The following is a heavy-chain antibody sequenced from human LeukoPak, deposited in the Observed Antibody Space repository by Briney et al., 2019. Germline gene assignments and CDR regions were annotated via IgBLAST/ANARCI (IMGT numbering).Heavy chain of an antibody. D-gene: IGHD6-19*01. Sequence: ASVKVSCKASGYTFTTYPVNWVRQAPGQGLEYMGWINTNTGNPTYAQGFTGRFVFSLDTSVSTAYLQLSSLKAEDTAVYYCASLESGYSSYWGQGTLVTVSS. CDR2: INTNTGNP. CDR3: ASLESGYSSY. J-gene: IGHJ4*02. CDR1: GYTFTTYP. V-gene: IGHV7-4-1*02.